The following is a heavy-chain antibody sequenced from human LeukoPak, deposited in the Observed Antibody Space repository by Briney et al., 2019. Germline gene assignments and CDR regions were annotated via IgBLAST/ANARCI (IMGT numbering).Heavy chain of an antibody. CDR3: AKFPDYYDSSGQSDAFDI. D-gene: IGHD3-22*01. CDR1: GFTFSSYG. Sequence: GGSLRLSCAASGFTFSSYGMHWVRQAPGKGLEWVAVISYDGSNKYYADSVKGRFTISRDNSKNTLYLQMNSLRAEDTAVYYCAKFPDYYDSSGQSDAFDIWGQGTIVTVSS. J-gene: IGHJ3*02. V-gene: IGHV3-30*18. CDR2: ISYDGSNK.